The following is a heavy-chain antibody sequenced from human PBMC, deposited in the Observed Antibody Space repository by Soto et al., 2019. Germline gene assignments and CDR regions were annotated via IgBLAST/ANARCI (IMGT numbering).Heavy chain of an antibody. V-gene: IGHV4-59*08. D-gene: IGHD5-18*01. CDR1: GGSIGTYY. J-gene: IGHJ4*02. CDR2: MYDSGST. Sequence: SETLSLTCTVSGGSIGTYYWSWIRQPPGKRLEWIGYMYDSGSTNYNPSLKSRVTISVDTSKNQFSLKLSSVTAADTAVYYCARQGYSHGYVFDYWGQGTLVTVSS. CDR3: ARQGYSHGYVFDY.